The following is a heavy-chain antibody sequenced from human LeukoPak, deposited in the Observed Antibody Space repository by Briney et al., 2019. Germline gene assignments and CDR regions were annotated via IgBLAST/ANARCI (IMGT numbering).Heavy chain of an antibody. CDR3: VREVSAWPKNWFDP. J-gene: IGHJ5*02. D-gene: IGHD3-3*01. Sequence: GGSLRLSCAGSGFTFRSYAMSWVCQSPVKGLEWVSAISDSGDGTYYADSVKARFTISRDNSKNTVYLEMSSLRAKDTAVYYCVREVSAWPKNWFDPWGQGTLVTVSS. CDR2: ISDSGDGT. CDR1: GFTFRSYA. V-gene: IGHV3-23*01.